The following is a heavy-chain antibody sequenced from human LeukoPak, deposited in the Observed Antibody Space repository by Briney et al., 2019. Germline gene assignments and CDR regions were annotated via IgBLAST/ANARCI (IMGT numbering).Heavy chain of an antibody. D-gene: IGHD2-2*01. CDR1: GGIFSSYA. CDR3: ARSPRYCSSTSCYYYYYMDV. J-gene: IGHJ6*03. V-gene: IGHV1-69*06. Sequence: GASVKVSCKASGGIFSSYAISWVRQAPGQGLEWMGGIIPIFGTSNYAQKFQGRLTITADKSTTTAYMELSSLRSEDTAVYYCARSPRYCSSTSCYYYYYMDVWGKGTTVTVSS. CDR2: IIPIFGTS.